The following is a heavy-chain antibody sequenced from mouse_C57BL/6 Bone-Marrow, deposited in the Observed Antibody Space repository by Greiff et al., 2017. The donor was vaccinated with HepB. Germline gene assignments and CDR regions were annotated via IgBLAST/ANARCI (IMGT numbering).Heavy chain of an antibody. Sequence: QVHVKQPGAELVKPGASVKMSCKASGYTFTSYWITWVKQRPGQGLEWIGDIYPGSGSTNYNEKFKSKATLTVDTSSSTAYMQLSSLTSEDSAVYYCAKQNNYCGSSYDFDYWGQGTTLTVSS. CDR1: GYTFTSYW. V-gene: IGHV1-55*01. J-gene: IGHJ2*01. D-gene: IGHD1-1*01. CDR2: IYPGSGST. CDR3: AKQNNYCGSSYDFDY.